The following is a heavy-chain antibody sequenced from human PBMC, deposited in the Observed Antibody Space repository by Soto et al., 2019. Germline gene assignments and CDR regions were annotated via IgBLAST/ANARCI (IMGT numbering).Heavy chain of an antibody. CDR3: ARVQLGSSWPYHCYGMDV. J-gene: IGHJ6*02. CDR2: VYSDGAT. D-gene: IGHD6-13*01. CDR1: GVSVSSNY. V-gene: IGHV3-53*05. Sequence: GGSLGLSCTVSGVSVSSNYMNCVRQAPGKGLAWVSVVYSDGATDYADSVKGRFTISRDNSKNTLYLQMNSLRAEDTAVYYCARVQLGSSWPYHCYGMDVWGQGTTVTVSS.